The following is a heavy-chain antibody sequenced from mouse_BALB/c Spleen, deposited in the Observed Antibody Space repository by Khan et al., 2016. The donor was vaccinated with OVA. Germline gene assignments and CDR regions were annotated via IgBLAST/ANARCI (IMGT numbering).Heavy chain of an antibody. CDR1: GYTFTNYT. CDR2: INPSNGYT. J-gene: IGHJ3*01. V-gene: IGHV1-4*01. D-gene: IGHD2-1*01. Sequence: QIQLVQSGPELARPGASVKMSCKASGYTFTNYTMHWIKQRPGQGLEWIGYINPSNGYTKYNQKFKDKATLTTDKYSTTAYLQMNSLTSEDSAVYTCVIAGANRRHDGIFAYWGQGTLVTVSA. CDR3: VIAGANRRHDGIFAY.